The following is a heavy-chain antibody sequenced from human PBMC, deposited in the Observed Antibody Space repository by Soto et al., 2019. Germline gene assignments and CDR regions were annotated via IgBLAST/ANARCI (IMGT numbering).Heavy chain of an antibody. Sequence: SETLSLTCTVSGGSISSYYWSWIRQPPGKGLEWIGYIYYSGSTNYNPSLKSRVTISVDTSKNQFSLKLSSVTAADTAVYYCATQAGYCSGGSCRDAFDIWGQGTMVTVSS. CDR2: IYYSGST. D-gene: IGHD2-15*01. CDR1: GGSISSYY. CDR3: ATQAGYCSGGSCRDAFDI. V-gene: IGHV4-59*01. J-gene: IGHJ3*02.